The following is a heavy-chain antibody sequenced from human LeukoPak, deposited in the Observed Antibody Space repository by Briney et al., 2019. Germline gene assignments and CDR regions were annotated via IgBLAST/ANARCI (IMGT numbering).Heavy chain of an antibody. CDR3: AREEGVDGTSGINN. J-gene: IGHJ4*02. CDR1: GFTFSTYG. V-gene: IGHV3-33*01. Sequence: GGSLRLSCAASGFTFSTYGMHWVRQAPGKGLEWVSDIWYNGNTYYADSVKGRFTISRDNSKSTLYLQTNSLRAEDTAVYYCAREEGVDGTSGINNWGQGTLVIVSS. D-gene: IGHD4-23*01. CDR2: IWYNGNT.